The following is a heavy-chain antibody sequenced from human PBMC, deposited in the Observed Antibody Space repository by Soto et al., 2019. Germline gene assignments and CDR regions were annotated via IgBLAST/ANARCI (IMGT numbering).Heavy chain of an antibody. J-gene: IGHJ6*02. CDR2: ISYDGSNK. CDR3: ARTNYDFWSGPPVDYYYYYGMDV. V-gene: IGHV3-30-3*01. CDR1: GFTFSSYA. D-gene: IGHD3-3*01. Sequence: QVQLVESGGGVVQPGRSLRLSCAASGFTFSSYAMHWVRQAPGKGLEWVAVISYDGSNKYYADSVKGRFTISRDNSKNTLYLQMNSLRAEDTAVYYCARTNYDFWSGPPVDYYYYYGMDVWGQGTTVTVSS.